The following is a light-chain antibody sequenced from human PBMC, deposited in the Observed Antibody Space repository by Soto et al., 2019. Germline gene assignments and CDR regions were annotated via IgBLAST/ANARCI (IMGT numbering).Light chain of an antibody. CDR1: QDISNY. CDR3: QQSYSTPPIT. CDR2: DAS. V-gene: IGKV1-33*01. Sequence: DIQMTQSPSSLSASVGDRVTITCQASQDISNYLNWYQQKPGKAPKLLIYDASNLETGVPSRFSGSGSGTDFTFTISSLQPEDIATYYCQQSYSTPPITFGQGTRLEIK. J-gene: IGKJ5*01.